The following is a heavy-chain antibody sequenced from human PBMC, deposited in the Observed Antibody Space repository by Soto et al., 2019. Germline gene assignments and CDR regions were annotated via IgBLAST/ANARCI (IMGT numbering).Heavy chain of an antibody. CDR3: TTDDPINRN. Sequence: EVQLVESGGGLVNPGGSLRLSCAASGFTFSNAWMSWVRQAPGKGLECVGRIKSKTDGGTTDYAAPVKGRFTISRDDSKNMVFLQMNSLKIEDTAVYYCTTDDPINRNWGQGTLVTVSS. J-gene: IGHJ4*02. CDR2: IKSKTDGGTT. CDR1: GFTFSNAW. V-gene: IGHV3-15*01.